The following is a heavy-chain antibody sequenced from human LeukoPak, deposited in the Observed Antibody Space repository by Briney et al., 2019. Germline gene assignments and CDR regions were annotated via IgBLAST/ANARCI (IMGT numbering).Heavy chain of an antibody. CDR2: INPNSGAT. CDR3: ARGSSSSWYLLDY. CDR1: GYTFTGHY. V-gene: IGHV1-2*02. D-gene: IGHD6-13*01. J-gene: IGHJ4*02. Sequence: ASVKVSCKASGYTFTGHYVHWVRQAPGQGLEWMGWINPNSGATTYARKFQGSVTMTRDTSISTAYMELSSLRSDDTAVYYCARGSSSSWYLLDYWGQGNLVTVSS.